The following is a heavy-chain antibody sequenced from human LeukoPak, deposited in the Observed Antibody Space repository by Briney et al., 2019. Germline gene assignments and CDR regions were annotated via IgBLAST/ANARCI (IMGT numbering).Heavy chain of an antibody. V-gene: IGHV1-2*02. D-gene: IGHD4-17*01. CDR2: INPNSGGT. CDR3: ASGVPGDLSPFDY. CDR1: GYTFTNYG. J-gene: IGHJ4*02. Sequence: GASVKVSCKASGYTFTNYGISWVRQAPGQGLEWMGWINPNSGGTNYAQKFQGKVTMTRDTSISTAYMELSRLRSDDTAVYYCASGVPGDLSPFDYWGQGTLVTVSS.